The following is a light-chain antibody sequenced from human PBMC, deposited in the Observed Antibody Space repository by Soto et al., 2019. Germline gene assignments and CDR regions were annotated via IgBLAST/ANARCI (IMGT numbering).Light chain of an antibody. Sequence: QSVLTQPASVSGSPGQSITISCTGTSSDVGGYNYVSWYQQHPGKAPKLIIYDVTNRPSGVSNRFSGSKSGNTASLTISGLQAEDEADYYFDSYRTGTPVVFGGGTKLTVL. CDR3: DSYRTGTPVV. V-gene: IGLV2-14*03. CDR2: DVT. CDR1: SSDVGGYNY. J-gene: IGLJ2*01.